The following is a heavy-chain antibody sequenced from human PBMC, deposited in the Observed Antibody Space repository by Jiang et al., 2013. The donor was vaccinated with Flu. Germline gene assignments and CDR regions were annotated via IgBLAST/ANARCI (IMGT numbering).Heavy chain of an antibody. D-gene: IGHD5-24*01. CDR3: ARDFVDLEMATMDSNYYYYGMDV. J-gene: IGHJ6*02. Sequence: GSNKYYADSVKGRFTISRDNSKNTLYLQMNSLRAEDTAVYYCARDFVDLEMATMDSNYYYYGMDVWGQGTTVTVSS. CDR2: GSNK. V-gene: IGHV3-30-3*01.